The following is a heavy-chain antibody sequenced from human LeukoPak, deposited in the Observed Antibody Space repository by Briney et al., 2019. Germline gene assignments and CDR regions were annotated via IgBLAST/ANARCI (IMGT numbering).Heavy chain of an antibody. Sequence: GASVKVSCKASGGTFSSYAISWVRQAPGQGLEWMGWISVYTGKTYHAQKFQARVTMTTDTSTTTAYMELRSLRSDDTAVYYCAKDRGWQYADYETVAVEHWGQGTLVTVSS. J-gene: IGHJ4*02. D-gene: IGHD4-17*01. CDR2: ISVYTGKT. CDR1: GGTFSSYA. CDR3: AKDRGWQYADYETVAVEH. V-gene: IGHV1-18*01.